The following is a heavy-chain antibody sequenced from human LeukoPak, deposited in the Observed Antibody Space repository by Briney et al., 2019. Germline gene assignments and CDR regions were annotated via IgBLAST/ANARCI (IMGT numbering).Heavy chain of an antibody. CDR2: ISGSGGST. J-gene: IGHJ5*02. D-gene: IGHD1-26*01. Sequence: PGGSLRLSCAASGFTFSSYGMSWVRQAPGKGLEWVSAISGSGGSTYYADSVKGRFTISRDNSKNTLYLQMNSLRSEDTAVYYCARGGVGATTYVWFDPWGQGTLVTVSS. CDR1: GFTFSSYG. V-gene: IGHV3-23*01. CDR3: ARGGVGATTYVWFDP.